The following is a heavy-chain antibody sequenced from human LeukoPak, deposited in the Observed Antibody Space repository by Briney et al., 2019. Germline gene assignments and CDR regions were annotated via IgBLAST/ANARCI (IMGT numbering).Heavy chain of an antibody. J-gene: IGHJ5*02. Sequence: PSETLSLTCTVSGGSISSHYWSWIRQPPGKGLEGIGYIYYSGSTNYNPSLKSRVTISVDTSKNQFSLKLSSVTAADTAVYYCARVCRYCTNGVCGNNWFDPWGQGTLVTVSS. D-gene: IGHD2-8*01. CDR3: ARVCRYCTNGVCGNNWFDP. CDR1: GGSISSHY. V-gene: IGHV4-59*11. CDR2: IYYSGST.